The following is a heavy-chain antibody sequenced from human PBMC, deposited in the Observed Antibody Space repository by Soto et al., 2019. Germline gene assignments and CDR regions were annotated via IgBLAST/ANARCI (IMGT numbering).Heavy chain of an antibody. D-gene: IGHD3-9*01. CDR1: GDSINSDKYY. CDR2: IYYRGNT. J-gene: IGHJ4*02. CDR3: ARLEGLATISYYFDF. V-gene: IGHV4-39*01. Sequence: QLQLQESGPGLVKHSETLSLTCSVSGDSINSDKYYWGWIRQPPGKGLEWIGSIYYRGNTYYNPSLQTRVTISLDKSKSQFSLKLTSVTAADSAVYFCARLEGLATISYYFDFWGQGALVTVSS.